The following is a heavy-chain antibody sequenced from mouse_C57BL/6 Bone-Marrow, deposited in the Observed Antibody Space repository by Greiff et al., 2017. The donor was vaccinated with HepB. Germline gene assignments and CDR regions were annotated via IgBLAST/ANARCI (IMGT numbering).Heavy chain of an antibody. J-gene: IGHJ2*01. CDR1: GFTFTDYY. CDR3: ARYRGVLSYYFDY. CDR2: IRNKANGYTT. D-gene: IGHD6-5*01. V-gene: IGHV7-3*01. Sequence: EVQLVESGGGLVQPGGSLSLSCAASGFTFTDYYMSWVRQPPGKALDWLGFIRNKANGYTTEYSASVKGRFTISRDNSQSILYLQMNALRAEDSATYYCARYRGVLSYYFDYWGQGTTLTVSS.